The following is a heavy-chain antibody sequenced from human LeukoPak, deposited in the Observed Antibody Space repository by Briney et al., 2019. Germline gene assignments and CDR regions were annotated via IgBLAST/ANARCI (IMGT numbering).Heavy chain of an antibody. CDR1: GFTFSSYA. D-gene: IGHD3-16*01. V-gene: IGHV3-23*01. Sequence: GGSLRLSCAAPGFTFSSYAMSWVRQAPGKGLEWVSAISGSGGSTFYADSVKGRFTISRDNSKNTLYLQTNSLRAEDTAVYYCAKRVGGVNNFDYWGQGTLVTVSS. CDR3: AKRVGGVNNFDY. CDR2: ISGSGGST. J-gene: IGHJ4*02.